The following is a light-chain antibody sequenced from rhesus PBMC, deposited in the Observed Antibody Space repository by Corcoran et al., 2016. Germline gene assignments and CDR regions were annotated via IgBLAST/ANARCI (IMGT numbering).Light chain of an antibody. CDR2: YAS. Sequence: DIQMTQSPSSLSASVGDTVTVTCRASPGISTFLSWYQQTPGKPPNLLINYASTLQSGVPSRFRGRRSGTEFPLTISSRQAEDVATYYCQQHNRYPLTFGGGTKVEIK. J-gene: IGKJ4*01. V-gene: IGKV1-25*01. CDR1: PGISTF. CDR3: QQHNRYPLT.